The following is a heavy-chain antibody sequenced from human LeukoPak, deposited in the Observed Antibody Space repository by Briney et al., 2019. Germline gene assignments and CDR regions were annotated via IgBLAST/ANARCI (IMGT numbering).Heavy chain of an antibody. D-gene: IGHD3-22*01. Sequence: VASVKVSCKASGYTFTSYDINWVRQATGQGLEWMGWMNPNSGNTGYAQKFQGRVTMTRNTSISTAYMELSSLRSEDTAVYYCARGHTMIVVDPFDYWGQGTWSPSPQ. J-gene: IGHJ4*02. V-gene: IGHV1-8*01. CDR1: GYTFTSYD. CDR3: ARGHTMIVVDPFDY. CDR2: MNPNSGNT.